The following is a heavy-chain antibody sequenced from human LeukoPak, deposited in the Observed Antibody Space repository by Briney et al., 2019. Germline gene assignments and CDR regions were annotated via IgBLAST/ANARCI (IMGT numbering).Heavy chain of an antibody. CDR1: GGSFSDYY. CDR2: INHSGNT. J-gene: IGHJ6*02. V-gene: IGHV4-34*01. D-gene: IGHD1-1*01. CDR3: ARNNWFYGMDV. Sequence: PSETLSLTCAVYGGSFSDYYWSWIRQPPGKGLEWIGEINHSGNTNYNPSLKSRVTISVDTSKNQFSLKLSSVTAADTAVYYCARNNWFYGMDVWGQGTTVTVSS.